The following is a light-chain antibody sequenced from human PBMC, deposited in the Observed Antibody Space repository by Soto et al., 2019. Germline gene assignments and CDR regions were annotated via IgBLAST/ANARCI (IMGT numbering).Light chain of an antibody. CDR2: RGT. CDR3: CSSAPESTYV. CDR1: SSDVGAYDA. V-gene: IGLV2-23*01. J-gene: IGLJ1*01. Sequence: QSVLAQPASVSGSPGQSITISCTGTSSDVGAYDAVSWYQQHPGKAPQVIIYRGTKRPSGVSTRFSGSVSGNTASLTVSGLQAEGEAEYFCCSSAPESTYVFGTGTKVTV.